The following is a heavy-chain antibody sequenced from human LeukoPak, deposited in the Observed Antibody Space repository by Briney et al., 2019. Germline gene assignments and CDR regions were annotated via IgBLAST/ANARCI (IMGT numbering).Heavy chain of an antibody. J-gene: IGHJ5*02. CDR1: GFTFSSYG. Sequence: QSGGSLRLSCAASGFTFSSYGMHWVRQAPGKGLEWVAVIWFDGSGKYYADSVKGRFTISRDNSKNTLYLQMSSLRDEDTAVYYCARGAAAGSLNWFDPWGQGTLVTVSS. D-gene: IGHD6-13*01. CDR3: ARGAAAGSLNWFDP. CDR2: IWFDGSGK. V-gene: IGHV3-33*01.